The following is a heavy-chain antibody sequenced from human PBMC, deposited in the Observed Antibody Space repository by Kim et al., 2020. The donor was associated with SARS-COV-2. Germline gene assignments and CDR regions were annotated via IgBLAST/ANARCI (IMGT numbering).Heavy chain of an antibody. Sequence: GGSLRLSCAASGFTFSSYGMHWVRQAPGKGLEWVALISYDGSNKYYADSVKGRFTISRANSKNTLYLQMNSLRPEDTAVYYCAKDGDDYDSSAMPAFDYWGQGTLVTVSS. J-gene: IGHJ4*02. CDR1: GFTFSSYG. CDR2: ISYDGSNK. CDR3: AKDGDDYDSSAMPAFDY. V-gene: IGHV3-30*18. D-gene: IGHD3-22*01.